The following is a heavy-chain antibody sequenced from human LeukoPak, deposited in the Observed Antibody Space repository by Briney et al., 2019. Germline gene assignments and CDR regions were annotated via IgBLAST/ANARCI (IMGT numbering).Heavy chain of an antibody. J-gene: IGHJ3*02. D-gene: IGHD3-9*01. CDR2: INPNNGGT. V-gene: IGHV1-2*02. CDR1: GYTFTGYY. CDR3: ARDGRYFAHPPPLHTRVDI. Sequence: ASVKVSCKASGYTFTGYYMHWVRQAPGQGLEWMGWINPNNGGTNYGQKFQGRVAMTRDTSISTAYMELSRLSSDDTAVYYCARDGRYFAHPPPLHTRVDIWGQGTMVTVSS.